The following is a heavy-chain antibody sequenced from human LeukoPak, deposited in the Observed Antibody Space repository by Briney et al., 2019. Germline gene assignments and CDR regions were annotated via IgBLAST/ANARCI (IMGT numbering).Heavy chain of an antibody. J-gene: IGHJ4*02. D-gene: IGHD3-10*01. Sequence: PSETLSLTCTVSGGSISSSSYYWGWIRQPPGKGLEWIGSIYYSGSTYYNPSLKSRVTISVDTSKNQFSLKLSSVTAADTAVYYCARGRRFGELYDYWGQGTLVTVSS. V-gene: IGHV4-39*07. CDR1: GGSISSSSYY. CDR3: ARGRRFGELYDY. CDR2: IYYSGST.